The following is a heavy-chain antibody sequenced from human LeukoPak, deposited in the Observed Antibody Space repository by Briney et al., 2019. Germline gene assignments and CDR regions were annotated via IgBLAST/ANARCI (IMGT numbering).Heavy chain of an antibody. CDR1: GYTLTELS. V-gene: IGHV1-24*01. Sequence: ASVKVSCKVSGYTLTELSMHWVRQAPGKGLEWMGGFDPEDGETIYAQKFQGRVTITADKSTSTAYMELSSLRSEDTAVYYCARSSHYGMDVWGKGTTVTVSS. CDR3: ARSSHYGMDV. J-gene: IGHJ6*04. CDR2: FDPEDGET.